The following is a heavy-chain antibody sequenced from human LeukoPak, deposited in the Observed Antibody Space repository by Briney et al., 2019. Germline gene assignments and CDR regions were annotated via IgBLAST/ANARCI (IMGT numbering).Heavy chain of an antibody. J-gene: IGHJ4*02. CDR1: GFTFSGSA. V-gene: IGHV3-73*01. Sequence: GGSLRLSCAASGFTFSGSAMHWVRQASGKGLEWVGRIRSKANSYATAYAASVKGRFTISRDDSKNTAYLQMNSLKTEDTAVYYCTRPGESWLHFDYWGQGTLVTVSS. CDR3: TRPGESWLHFDY. CDR2: IRSKANSYAT. D-gene: IGHD5-24*01.